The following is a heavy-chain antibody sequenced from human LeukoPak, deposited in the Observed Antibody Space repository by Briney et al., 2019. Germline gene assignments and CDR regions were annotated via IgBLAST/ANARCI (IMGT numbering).Heavy chain of an antibody. Sequence: ASVKVSCKASGYTFTSYDINWVRQAPGQGLEWMGWINPNSGGTNYAQKFQGRVTMARDTSISTAYMELSRLRSDDTAVYYCARGRHVPSAQWGQGTLVTVSS. V-gene: IGHV1-2*02. J-gene: IGHJ4*02. CDR2: INPNSGGT. D-gene: IGHD6-6*01. CDR1: GYTFTSYD. CDR3: ARGRHVPSAQ.